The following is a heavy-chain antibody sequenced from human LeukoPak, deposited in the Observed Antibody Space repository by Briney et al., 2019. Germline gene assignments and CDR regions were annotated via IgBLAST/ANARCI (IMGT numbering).Heavy chain of an antibody. D-gene: IGHD1-7*01. V-gene: IGHV4-30-4*01. CDR2: IYYSGST. CDR3: ARVYNWNYRVDY. CDR1: GGSISSGDYY. Sequence: SQTLSLTCTVSGGSISSGDYYWSWIRQPPGKGLEWIGYIYYSGSTYYNPSLKSRVTISVDTSKNQFSLKLSSVTATDTAVYYCARVYNWNYRVDYWGQGTLVTVSS. J-gene: IGHJ4*02.